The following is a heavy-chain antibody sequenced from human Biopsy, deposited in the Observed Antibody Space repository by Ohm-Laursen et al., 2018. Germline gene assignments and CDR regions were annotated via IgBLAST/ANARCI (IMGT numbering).Heavy chain of an antibody. CDR2: IYSGGNT. V-gene: IGHV4-61*01. CDR1: GDSLTSGPEN. CDR3: ARGRRTSGWPYFDN. D-gene: IGHD6-19*01. Sequence: PSQTLSLTCTVSGDSLTSGPENWSWIRQSPGQGLEYIGFIYSGGNTNYSPSLKNRVTMSVDTSKNQFYLKLYSVTAADTAVYYCARGRRTSGWPYFDNWGQGALDIVSP. J-gene: IGHJ4*02.